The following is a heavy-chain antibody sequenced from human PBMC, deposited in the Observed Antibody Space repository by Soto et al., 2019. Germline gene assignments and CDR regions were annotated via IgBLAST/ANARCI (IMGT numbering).Heavy chain of an antibody. CDR2: IIPIPGTA. CDR3: ARSQGSSTSLEIYYYYYYGMDV. J-gene: IGHJ6*02. V-gene: IGHV1-69*01. Sequence: QVQLVQSGAEVKKPGSSVKVSCKASGGTFGSYAISWVRQAPGQGLEWMGGIIPIPGTANYAQKLQGRVTIAADESTSTADMELRSLRSEDTAVYYCARSQGSSTSLEIYYYYYYGMDVWGQGTTVTVSS. CDR1: GGTFGSYA. D-gene: IGHD2-2*01.